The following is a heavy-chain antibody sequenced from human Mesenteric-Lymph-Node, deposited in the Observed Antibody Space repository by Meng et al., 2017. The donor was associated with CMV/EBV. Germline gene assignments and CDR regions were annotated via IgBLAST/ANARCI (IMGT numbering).Heavy chain of an antibody. CDR3: ARGSSYDILTGYFDY. CDR2: INHSGST. Sequence: QGQLHTWGAGRLKPSETLSVTCAVYGGSFSGYYWNWIRQSPEKGLEWIGEINHSGSTTYNTSFTSRIIISVDTSTNQISLNMSSVTAADTAVYYCARGSSYDILTGYFDYWGQGALVTVSS. D-gene: IGHD3-9*01. CDR1: GGSFSGYY. J-gene: IGHJ4*02. V-gene: IGHV4-34*01.